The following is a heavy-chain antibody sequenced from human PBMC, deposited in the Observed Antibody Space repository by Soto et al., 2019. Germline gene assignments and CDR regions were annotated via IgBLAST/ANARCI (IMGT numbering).Heavy chain of an antibody. CDR3: ARATSFSGHHGY. D-gene: IGHD2-8*02. V-gene: IGHV4-31*02. Sequence: SETLSLTCTVSGGSFSSGGYYWSWIRQLPGKGLEWIGYIYYSGSTYYNPSLKGRFTISLDTSKNQFSLKLSSVTAADTAVYYCARATSFSGHHGYWGQGTLVTVSS. CDR1: GGSFSSGGYY. J-gene: IGHJ4*02. CDR2: IYYSGST.